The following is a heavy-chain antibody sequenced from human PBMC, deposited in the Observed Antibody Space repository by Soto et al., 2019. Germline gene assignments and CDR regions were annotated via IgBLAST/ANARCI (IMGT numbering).Heavy chain of an antibody. CDR2: INPNSGGT. CDR1: GYTFTGYY. CDR3: ARETYGDYGGTIIQNKAFDY. J-gene: IGHJ4*02. V-gene: IGHV1-2*04. Sequence: QVQLVQSGAEVKKPGASVKVSCKASGYTFTGYYMHWVRQAPGQGLEWMGWINPNSGGTNYAQKFQGWVTMTRDTSISTAYMELSRLRSDDTAVYYWARETYGDYGGTIIQNKAFDYWGQGTLVTVSS. D-gene: IGHD4-17*01.